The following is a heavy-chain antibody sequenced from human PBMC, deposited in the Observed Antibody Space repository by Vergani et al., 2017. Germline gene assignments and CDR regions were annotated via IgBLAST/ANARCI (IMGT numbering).Heavy chain of an antibody. Sequence: QVQLQESGPGLVKPSETLSLTCTVSGYPISSGYYWGWIRQPPGKGLEWIGSIYHSGSTYYNPSLKSRVNVSVDTSKNQFSLKLSSVTAADTAVYYCARANTAMVWFDYWGQGTLVTVSS. CDR1: GYPISSGYY. D-gene: IGHD5-18*01. J-gene: IGHJ4*02. CDR3: ARANTAMVWFDY. V-gene: IGHV4-38-2*02. CDR2: IYHSGST.